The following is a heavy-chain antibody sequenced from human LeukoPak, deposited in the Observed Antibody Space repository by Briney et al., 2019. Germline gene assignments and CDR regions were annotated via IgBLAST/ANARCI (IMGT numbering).Heavy chain of an antibody. Sequence: GGSLRLSCAVSGFTVSGTYMSWVRQAPGKGLEWVSILYANDSTYFADSVKGRFTVSRDNSRNTLFLQMNSLRAEDTAVYYCAGVYCSSVSCYHSITLDWYFNVWGRGTLVTISS. D-gene: IGHD2-2*01. V-gene: IGHV3-53*01. CDR1: GFTVSGTY. J-gene: IGHJ2*01. CDR2: LYANDST. CDR3: AGVYCSSVSCYHSITLDWYFNV.